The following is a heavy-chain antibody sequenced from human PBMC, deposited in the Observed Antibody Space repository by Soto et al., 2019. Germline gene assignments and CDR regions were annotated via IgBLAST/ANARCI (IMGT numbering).Heavy chain of an antibody. CDR1: GGTISSYA. D-gene: IGHD3-9*01. J-gene: IGHJ3*02. CDR2: ISGSGGST. Sequence: GGPLRLSCTASGGTISSYARSWIRQAPGKGLEWVSAISGSGGSTYYADSVKGRFTISRDNSKNTLYLQMNSLRAEDTAVYYCAKDGYDILTGFTPRDAFDIWGQGTMVTVSS. V-gene: IGHV3-23*01. CDR3: AKDGYDILTGFTPRDAFDI.